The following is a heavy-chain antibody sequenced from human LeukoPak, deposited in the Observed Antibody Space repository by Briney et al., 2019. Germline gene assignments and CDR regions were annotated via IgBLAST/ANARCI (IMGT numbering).Heavy chain of an antibody. CDR1: GGSISSSSYY. CDR2: IYYSGST. Sequence: SETLSLTCTVSGGSISSSSYYWGWIRQPPGKGLEWIGSIYYSGSTYYNPPLKSRVTISIDTSKNQFSLKLSSLTAADTAVYYCARSLTVAGYDAFDIWGQETMVTVSS. V-gene: IGHV4-39*07. D-gene: IGHD6-19*01. CDR3: ARSLTVAGYDAFDI. J-gene: IGHJ3*02.